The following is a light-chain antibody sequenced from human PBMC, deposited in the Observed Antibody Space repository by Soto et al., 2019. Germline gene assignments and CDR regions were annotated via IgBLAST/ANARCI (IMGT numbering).Light chain of an antibody. J-gene: IGKJ5*01. V-gene: IGKV3-20*01. CDR1: QSVSNKY. Sequence: EIVLTQSRGTLSLSPGERSTLSCMASQSVSNKYLAWYQQKPGQAPRLLIYGASNRATGIPDRFSGSGSGTDFTLTISRLEHEDFAAYYCQQYGGTPPITFGQGTRLEIK. CDR3: QQYGGTPPIT. CDR2: GAS.